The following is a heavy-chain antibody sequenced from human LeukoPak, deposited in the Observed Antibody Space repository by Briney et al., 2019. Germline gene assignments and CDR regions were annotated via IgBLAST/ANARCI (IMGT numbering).Heavy chain of an antibody. V-gene: IGHV4-4*07. Sequence: PSETLSLTCTVSGGSFTNYYWSWIRQPAGKGLEWIGRIYISEPTIYNPSLKSRVTMSADTSKNLFSLRLNSVTAADTAVYYCAGGGGYDYYFEYWGQGILVSVSS. CDR3: AGGGGYDYYFEY. CDR1: GGSFTNYY. CDR2: IYISEPT. J-gene: IGHJ4*01. D-gene: IGHD5-12*01.